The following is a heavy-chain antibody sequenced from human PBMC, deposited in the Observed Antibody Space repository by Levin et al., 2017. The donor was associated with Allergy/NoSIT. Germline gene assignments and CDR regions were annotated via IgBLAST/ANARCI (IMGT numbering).Heavy chain of an antibody. D-gene: IGHD3/OR15-3a*01. J-gene: IGHJ4*02. CDR3: AGYKTSWTAPDDY. CDR1: GASVSSGSYY. V-gene: IGHV4-61*03. CDR2: IFYSGST. Sequence: SQTLSLTCTVSGASVSSGSYYWSWFRQPPGKGLEWIGYIFYSGSTNYIPSLRSRVTISADTSKNHFSLKLTSVSVVDTAVYYCAGYKTSWTAPDDYWGRGTLVTVSS.